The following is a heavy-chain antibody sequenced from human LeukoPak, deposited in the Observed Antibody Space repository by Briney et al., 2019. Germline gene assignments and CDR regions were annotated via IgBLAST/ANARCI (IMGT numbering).Heavy chain of an antibody. CDR1: GFIFSTYN. V-gene: IGHV3-23*01. CDR3: AKDRDDYVWGSYLGAFDI. D-gene: IGHD3-16*01. CDR2: ISGSGGST. Sequence: GGSLRLSCAASGFIFSTYNMSWVRQAPGKGLEWVSLISGSGGSTYYADSVKGRFTISRDNSKNTLYLQMNSLRAEDTAVFYCAKDRDDYVWGSYLGAFDIWGQGTMVTVSS. J-gene: IGHJ3*02.